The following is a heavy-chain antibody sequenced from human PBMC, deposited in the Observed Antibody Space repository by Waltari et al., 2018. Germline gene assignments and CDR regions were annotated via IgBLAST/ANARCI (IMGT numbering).Heavy chain of an antibody. CDR2: IYYSGST. D-gene: IGHD5-18*01. CDR1: GGSISSYY. CDR3: AREGYSGAPGD. Sequence: QVQLQESGPGLVKPSETLSLTCTVSGGSISSYYWRWIRQPPGKGLEGIGYIYYSGSTNYNPSLKSRVTISVDTSKNQFSLKLSSVTAADTAVYYCAREGYSGAPGDWGQGTLVTVSS. V-gene: IGHV4-59*01. J-gene: IGHJ4*02.